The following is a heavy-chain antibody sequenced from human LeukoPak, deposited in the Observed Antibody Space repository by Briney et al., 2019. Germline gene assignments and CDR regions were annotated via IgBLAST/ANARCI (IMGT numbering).Heavy chain of an antibody. CDR3: AKGVRDKYGGIYDAFDI. CDR2: ISYDGDKK. D-gene: IGHD1-26*01. CDR1: GFTFSTYG. J-gene: IGHJ3*02. V-gene: IGHV3-30*18. Sequence: GRSLRLSCAASGFTFSTYGMHWVRQAPGKGLECVAVISYDGDKKYYADSVKGRFTISRDNSKNTLYLQMDSLRAEDTAVYYCAKGVRDKYGGIYDAFDIWGQGTMVTVSS.